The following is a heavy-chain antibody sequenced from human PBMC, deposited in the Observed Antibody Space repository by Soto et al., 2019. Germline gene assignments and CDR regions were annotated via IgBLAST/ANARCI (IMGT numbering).Heavy chain of an antibody. V-gene: IGHV3-23*01. J-gene: IGHJ3*02. CDR3: AKTTDGWFSAFEI. Sequence: PGGSLRLSCAASGFVFSSYAMSWVRQAPGKGLEWVSAISGSGTTAYYADSVKGRFIVSRDNPKNTMYLQMNSLRAEDTAVYFCAKTTDGWFSAFEIWGQGTVVTVSS. CDR2: ISGSGTTA. D-gene: IGHD6-19*01. CDR1: GFVFSSYA.